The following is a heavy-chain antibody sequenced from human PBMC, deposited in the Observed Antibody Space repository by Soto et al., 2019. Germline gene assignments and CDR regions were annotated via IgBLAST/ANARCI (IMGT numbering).Heavy chain of an antibody. CDR1: GFTFSNYC. CDR2: LKGDATAT. Sequence: EVQVVESGGGLVQPGESLRLSCAASGFTFSNYCMHWSRKSPGKGLVWVSHLKGDATATNYADSVKGRFTISRDNARNTLYLHMTSLRVEDTAVYYCAGDDGRGLQSWGQGTLVTVS. J-gene: IGHJ1*01. D-gene: IGHD2-15*01. CDR3: AGDDGRGLQS. V-gene: IGHV3-74*01.